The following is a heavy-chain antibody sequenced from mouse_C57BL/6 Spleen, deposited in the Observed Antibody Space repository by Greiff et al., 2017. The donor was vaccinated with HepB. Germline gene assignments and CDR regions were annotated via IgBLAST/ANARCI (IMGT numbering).Heavy chain of an antibody. D-gene: IGHD1-1*01. CDR1: GHTFTSYW. CDR3: ARIKKIGATYFDY. V-gene: IGHV1S81*02. CDR2: TNPTNGRT. Sequence: VQLQQSGAELVKAGASVKMSCKASGHTFTSYWMHWVKQRLGQGLEWFAETNPTNGRTYYNEKFKSKATLTVDKSSSTAYMLLSGPTFEDSAVYYCARIKKIGATYFDYWGQGTTLTVSS. J-gene: IGHJ2*01.